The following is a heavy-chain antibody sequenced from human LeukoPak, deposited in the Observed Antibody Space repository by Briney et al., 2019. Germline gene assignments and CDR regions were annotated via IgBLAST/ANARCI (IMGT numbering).Heavy chain of an antibody. D-gene: IGHD5-12*01. CDR2: IYYSGST. J-gene: IGHJ4*02. CDR3: ARHSSGGYSALDY. CDR1: GGSISSYY. Sequence: PSETLSLTCTVSGGSISSYYWSWIRQPPGKGLEWIGYIYYSGSTNSNPSLKSRVTISADTSKNQFSLNLSSVTAADTAMYYCARHSSGGYSALDYWGQGTLVTVSS. V-gene: IGHV4-59*08.